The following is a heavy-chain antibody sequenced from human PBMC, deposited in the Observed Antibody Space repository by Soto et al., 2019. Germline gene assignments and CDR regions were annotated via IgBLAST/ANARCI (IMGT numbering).Heavy chain of an antibody. CDR2: ISYDGSNK. V-gene: IGHV3-30*14. D-gene: IGHD3-3*01. CDR3: AREARVFGKAFDV. J-gene: IGHJ3*01. Sequence: PGGSLRLSCAASGFPFSSYAMHWVRQAPGKGLEWVAVISYDGSNKYYAGSVKGRFTISRDNAKNSLHLQMNSLRAGDTAVYYCAREARVFGKAFDVWGQGTMVTVSS. CDR1: GFPFSSYA.